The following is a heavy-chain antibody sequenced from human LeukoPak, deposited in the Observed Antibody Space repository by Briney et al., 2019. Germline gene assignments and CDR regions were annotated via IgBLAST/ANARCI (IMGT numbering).Heavy chain of an antibody. CDR3: AKGYSYGRFDY. J-gene: IGHJ4*02. Sequence: GGSLRRSCAASGFTFSSYWMSWVRQAPGKGLEWVANIKQDGSEKYYVDSVKGRFTISRDNAKNSLYLQMNSLRAEDTAVYYCAKGYSYGRFDYWGQGTLVTVSS. V-gene: IGHV3-7*03. CDR1: GFTFSSYW. CDR2: IKQDGSEK. D-gene: IGHD5-18*01.